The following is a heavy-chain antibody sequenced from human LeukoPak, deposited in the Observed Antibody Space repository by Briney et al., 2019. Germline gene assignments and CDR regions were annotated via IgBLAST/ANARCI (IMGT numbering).Heavy chain of an antibody. D-gene: IGHD3-22*01. J-gene: IGHJ4*02. CDR3: ARADVGYYDSSGYYDY. CDR1: GFTFSSYS. CDR2: IYSDGRT. V-gene: IGHV3-53*01. Sequence: GSLRLSCAASGFTFSSYSMNWVRQAPGKGLEWVSLIYSDGRTYYADSVKGRCTISRDNSKNTLYLQMNSLRAEDTAVYYCARADVGYYDSSGYYDYWGQGTLVTVSS.